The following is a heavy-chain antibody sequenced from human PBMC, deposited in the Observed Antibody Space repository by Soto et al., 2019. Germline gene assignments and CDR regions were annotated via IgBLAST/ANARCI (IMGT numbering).Heavy chain of an antibody. Sequence: QVQLVQSGAEVKKPGASVKVSCKASGFTFSKFGISWARQAPGQGPEWMGWISGYNGNTDYAQKFQGRVTMTTDTSTSTAYLELRSLRSDDTAVFFCARAYCSAGSCYPDYWGQGTLVTVSS. CDR2: ISGYNGNT. D-gene: IGHD2-15*01. J-gene: IGHJ4*02. V-gene: IGHV1-18*01. CDR1: GFTFSKFG. CDR3: ARAYCSAGSCYPDY.